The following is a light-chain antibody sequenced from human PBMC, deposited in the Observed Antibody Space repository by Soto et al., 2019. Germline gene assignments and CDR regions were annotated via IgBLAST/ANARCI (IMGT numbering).Light chain of an antibody. J-gene: IGKJ1*01. CDR2: GAS. Sequence: DIQMTQSPSTLSASVGDRVNISCRASQSISNWLAWFQQKPGKAPQLLISGASSLESGVPSRFSGSGAGTEFTLTISSLQPGDFATYYCQQYYNYWTFGQGTKVEMK. CDR3: QQYYNYWT. V-gene: IGKV1-5*01. CDR1: QSISNW.